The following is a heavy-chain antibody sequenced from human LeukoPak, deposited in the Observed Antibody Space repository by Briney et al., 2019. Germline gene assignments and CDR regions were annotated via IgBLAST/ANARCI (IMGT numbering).Heavy chain of an antibody. CDR2: INHSGST. CDR1: GGSFSGYY. CDR3: ARQRSSWFVHGDFDY. V-gene: IGHV4-34*01. Sequence: SETLSLTCAVYGGSFSGYYWSWIRQPPGKGLEWIGEINHSGSTNYNPSLKSRVTISVDTSKNQFSLKLSSVTAADTAVYYCARQRSSWFVHGDFDYWGQGTLVTVSS. D-gene: IGHD6-13*01. J-gene: IGHJ4*02.